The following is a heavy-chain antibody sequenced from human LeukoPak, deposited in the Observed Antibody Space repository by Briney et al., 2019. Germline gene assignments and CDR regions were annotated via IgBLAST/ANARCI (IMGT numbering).Heavy chain of an antibody. Sequence: PSETLSLTCAVYGGSFSGYYWSWIRQPPGKGLEWIGEINHSGGTNYNPSLKSRVTISVDTSKNQFSLKLSSVTAADTAVYYCARGGYDILTGFFVRGPYYFDYWGQGTLVTVSS. D-gene: IGHD3-9*01. CDR2: INHSGGT. V-gene: IGHV4-34*01. CDR1: GGSFSGYY. CDR3: ARGGYDILTGFFVRGPYYFDY. J-gene: IGHJ4*02.